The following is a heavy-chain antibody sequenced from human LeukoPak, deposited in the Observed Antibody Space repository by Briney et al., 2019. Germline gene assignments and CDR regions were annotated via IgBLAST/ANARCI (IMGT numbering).Heavy chain of an antibody. CDR1: GFTFSDYA. Sequence: GRSLRLSCTASGFTFSDYAMSWVRQAPGKELEWVSGISGSGGSIRYADSVKGRFIISRDNSKNTLYLQMNSLRAEDTAVYYCAKGGDGYNYYFDYWGQETLVTVSS. CDR2: ISGSGGSI. D-gene: IGHD5-24*01. V-gene: IGHV3-23*01. J-gene: IGHJ4*02. CDR3: AKGGDGYNYYFDY.